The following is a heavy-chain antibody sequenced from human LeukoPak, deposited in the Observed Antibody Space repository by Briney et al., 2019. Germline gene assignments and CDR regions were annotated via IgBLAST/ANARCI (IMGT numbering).Heavy chain of an antibody. J-gene: IGHJ6*02. CDR2: IYYSGST. V-gene: IGHV4-61*05. Sequence: SETLSLTCTVSGGSISSSSYYWGWIRQPPGKGLEWIGYIYYSGSTNYNPSLKSRVTISVDTSKNQFSLKLSSVTAADTAVYYCARVSATVVRLYYYYGMDVWGQGTTVTVSS. CDR3: ARVSATVVRLYYYYGMDV. D-gene: IGHD4-23*01. CDR1: GGSISSSSYY.